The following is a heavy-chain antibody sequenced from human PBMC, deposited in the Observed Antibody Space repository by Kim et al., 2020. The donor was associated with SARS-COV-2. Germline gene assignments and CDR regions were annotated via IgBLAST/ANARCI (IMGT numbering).Heavy chain of an antibody. CDR3: AKDSRSTYFWNYFDY. CDR1: GFTFSDYA. V-gene: IGHV3-9*01. Sequence: GGSLRLSCTVSGFTFSDYAMHWVRQAPGEGLEWVSGINWNSGSIAYADSVKGRFIISRDNARNSLFLQINSLRAEDTALYYCAKDSRSTYFWNYFDYWGQGALVTVSS. D-gene: IGHD3-16*01. J-gene: IGHJ4*02. CDR2: INWNSGSI.